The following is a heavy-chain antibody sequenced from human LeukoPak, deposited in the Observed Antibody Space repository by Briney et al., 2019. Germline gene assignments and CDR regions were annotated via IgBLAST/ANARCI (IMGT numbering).Heavy chain of an antibody. CDR1: GGSFSSYY. CDR2: IYTSGST. D-gene: IGHD5-12*01. V-gene: IGHV4-4*07. CDR3: ARGMVATCVDY. J-gene: IGHJ4*02. Sequence: SETLSLTCTVSGGSFSSYYWSWIRQPAGKGLEWIGRIYTSGSTNYNPSLTSRVTMSVDTSKNQFSLKLSSVTAAYTAVYDCARGMVATCVDYWGQGTLVTVSS.